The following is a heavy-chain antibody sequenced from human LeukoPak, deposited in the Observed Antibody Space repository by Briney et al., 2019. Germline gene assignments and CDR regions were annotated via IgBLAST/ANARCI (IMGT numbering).Heavy chain of an antibody. CDR2: IIPILGIA. Sequence: SVTVSCKASGGTFSSYAISWVRQAPGQGLEWTGRIIPILGIANYAQKFQGRVTITADKSTSTAYMELSSLRSEDTAVYYCASLSLLERHYFDYWGQGTLVTVSS. D-gene: IGHD3-3*01. CDR3: ASLSLLERHYFDY. J-gene: IGHJ4*02. V-gene: IGHV1-69*04. CDR1: GGTFSSYA.